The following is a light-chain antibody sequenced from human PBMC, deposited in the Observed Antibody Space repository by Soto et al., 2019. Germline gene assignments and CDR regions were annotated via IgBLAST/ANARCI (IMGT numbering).Light chain of an antibody. CDR2: AAS. CDR3: QQSYSTPLT. CDR1: RSISSY. Sequence: DIPMTQSPSSLSASVGDRVTITCRASRSISSYLNWYQQKPGKAPKLLIYAASSLQSGVPSRFSGSVSGTEFTLTISSLQPEDFATYYCQQSYSTPLTVGQGTTVEIK. J-gene: IGKJ1*01. V-gene: IGKV1-39*01.